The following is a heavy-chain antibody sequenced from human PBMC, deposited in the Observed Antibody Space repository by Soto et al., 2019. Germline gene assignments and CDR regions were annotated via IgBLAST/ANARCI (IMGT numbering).Heavy chain of an antibody. CDR2: ISAYNGNT. J-gene: IGHJ6*02. D-gene: IGHD2-2*01. V-gene: IGHV1-18*04. CDR1: GYTFTSYG. CDR3: ARDRYCSSTSCHQEYYYYYGMDV. Sequence: ASVKVSCKASGYTFTSYGISWVRQAPGQGLEWMGWISAYNGNTNYAQKLQGRVTTTTDTSTSTAYMELRSLRSDDTAVYYCARDRYCSSTSCHQEYYYYYGMDVWGQGTTVTVSS.